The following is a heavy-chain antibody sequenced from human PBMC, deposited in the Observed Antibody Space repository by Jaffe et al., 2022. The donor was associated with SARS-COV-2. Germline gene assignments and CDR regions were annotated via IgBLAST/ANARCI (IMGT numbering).Heavy chain of an antibody. D-gene: IGHD2-21*02. CDR3: AKDNYCGGDCWGYYYYGMDV. CDR1: GFTFSSYG. CDR2: ISYDGSNK. Sequence: QVQLVESGGGVVQPGRSLRLSCAASGFTFSSYGMHWVRQAPGKGLEWVAVISYDGSNKYYADSVKGRFTISRDNSKNTLYLQMNSLRAEDTAVYYCAKDNYCGGDCWGYYYYGMDVWGQGTTVTVSS. V-gene: IGHV3-30*18. J-gene: IGHJ6*02.